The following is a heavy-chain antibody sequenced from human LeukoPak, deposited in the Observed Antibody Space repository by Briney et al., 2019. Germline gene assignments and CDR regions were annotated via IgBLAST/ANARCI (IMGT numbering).Heavy chain of an antibody. CDR3: ARVGDYAWASFDY. V-gene: IGHV3-7*01. CDR1: GFTFSSYW. CDR2: IKQDGSEK. J-gene: IGHJ4*02. Sequence: PGGSLRLSCAASGFTFSSYWMSWVRQAPGKGLEWVANIKQDGSEKYYVDSVKGRFTISRDNAKNSLYLQMNSLRAEDTAVYYCARVGDYAWASFDYWGQGTLVTVSS. D-gene: IGHD4-17*01.